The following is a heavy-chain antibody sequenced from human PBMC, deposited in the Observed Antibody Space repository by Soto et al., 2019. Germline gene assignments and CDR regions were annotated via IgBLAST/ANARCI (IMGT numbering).Heavy chain of an antibody. CDR1: GFTFSSYA. CDR3: AAPLHNMIRGGSGAFDI. J-gene: IGHJ3*02. Sequence: EVQLLESGGGLVQPGGSLRLSCAASGFTFSSYAMTWVHQAPGKGLEWVSGISGSGGSTYYADSVKGRFTISRDNSKNTLYLQMESLRADDTAVYYCAAPLHNMIRGGSGAFDIWGQGTMVTVSS. CDR2: ISGSGGST. V-gene: IGHV3-23*01. D-gene: IGHD3-10*01.